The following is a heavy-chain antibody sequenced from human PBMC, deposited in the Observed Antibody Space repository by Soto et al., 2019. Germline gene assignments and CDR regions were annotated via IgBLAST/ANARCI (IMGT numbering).Heavy chain of an antibody. V-gene: IGHV1-3*05. Sequence: QVQLVQSGAEEKKPGASVKVSCKASGYTFTSYAMHWVRQAPGQRLEWMGWINAGNGNTEYSQKFQGRVTITRDTSAIIAYMELSSLRSEDTAVYYCARAGIAVADNGMDVWGKGPTVTVSS. J-gene: IGHJ6*04. D-gene: IGHD6-19*01. CDR3: ARAGIAVADNGMDV. CDR1: GYTFTSYA. CDR2: INAGNGNT.